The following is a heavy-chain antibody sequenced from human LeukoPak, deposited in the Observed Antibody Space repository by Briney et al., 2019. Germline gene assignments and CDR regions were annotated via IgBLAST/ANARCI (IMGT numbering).Heavy chain of an antibody. J-gene: IGHJ4*02. D-gene: IGHD6-13*01. CDR1: GGTFSSYA. CDR3: ARERPPGDSSSWFLEGYFDI. CDR2: IIPIFGTA. Sequence: ASVKVSCKASGGTFSSYAISWVRQAPGQGLEWMGRIIPIFGTANYAQKFQGRVTITTDESTSTAYMELSTLRSDDTAVYYCARERPPGDSSSWFLEGYFDIWGQGTLVTVSS. V-gene: IGHV1-69*05.